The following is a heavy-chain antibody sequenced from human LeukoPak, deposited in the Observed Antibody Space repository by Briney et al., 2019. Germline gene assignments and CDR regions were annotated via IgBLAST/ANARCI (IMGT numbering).Heavy chain of an antibody. V-gene: IGHV4-39*07. CDR3: ARLWAYDSSGFDCFDY. CDR1: GGSISSSSYY. J-gene: IGHJ4*02. D-gene: IGHD3-22*01. CDR2: IYYSGST. Sequence: SETLSLTCTVSGGSISSSSYYWGWIRQPPGTGLEWIGSIYYSGSTYYNPSLKSRVTISVDTSKNQFSLKLSSVTAADTAVYYCARLWAYDSSGFDCFDYWGQGTLVTVSS.